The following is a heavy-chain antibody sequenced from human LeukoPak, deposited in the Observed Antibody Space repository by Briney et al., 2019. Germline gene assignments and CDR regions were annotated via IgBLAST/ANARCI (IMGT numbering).Heavy chain of an antibody. CDR3: ARGPKRPILFNTIRYYYYMDV. CDR1: GGSFSGYY. Sequence: PSETLSLTCAVYGGSFSGYYWSWIRQPPGKGLEWIGEINHSGSTNYNPSLKSRVTISVDTSKNQFSLKLNSVTAADTAVYYCARGPKRPILFNTIRYYYYMDVWGKGTTVTVSS. D-gene: IGHD2-21*01. J-gene: IGHJ6*03. V-gene: IGHV4-34*01. CDR2: INHSGST.